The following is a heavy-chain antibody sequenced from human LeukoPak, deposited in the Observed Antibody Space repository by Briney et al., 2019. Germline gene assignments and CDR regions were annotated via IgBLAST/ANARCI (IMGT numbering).Heavy chain of an antibody. Sequence: GGSLRLSCAASGFTFSSYGMQWVRQAPGKGLEWVAVISYGGSNKYYADSVKGRFTISRDNSKNTLYLQMNSLRAEDTAVYYCAKRMGPSIAAADLDYWGQGTLVTVSS. CDR3: AKRMGPSIAAADLDY. CDR1: GFTFSSYG. J-gene: IGHJ4*02. CDR2: ISYGGSNK. V-gene: IGHV3-30*18. D-gene: IGHD6-13*01.